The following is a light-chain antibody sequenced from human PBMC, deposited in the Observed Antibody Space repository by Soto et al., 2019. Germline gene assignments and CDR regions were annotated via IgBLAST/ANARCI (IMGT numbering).Light chain of an antibody. CDR2: KAS. V-gene: IGKV1-5*03. CDR1: QSISSW. CDR3: QQYNSYPT. J-gene: IGKJ1*01. Sequence: DIQMTQSPSTLSASVGARVPITCRARQSISSWLAWYQQKPGKAPKLLIYKASSLESGVPSRFSGSGSGTEFTLTISSLQPDDFATYYCQQYNSYPTFGQGTRWIS.